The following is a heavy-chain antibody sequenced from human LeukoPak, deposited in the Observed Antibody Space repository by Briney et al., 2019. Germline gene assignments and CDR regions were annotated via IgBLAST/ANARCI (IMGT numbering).Heavy chain of an antibody. CDR2: IRYDGSNK. CDR1: GFIFSSYG. CDR3: AKDRNPYDSSGYYYFDY. V-gene: IGHV3-30*02. J-gene: IGHJ4*02. Sequence: PGGSLRLSCAASGFIFSSYGMHWVRQAPDKGLEWVAFIRYDGSNKYYADSVKGRFTISRDNSKNTLYLQMNSLRAEDTAVYYCAKDRNPYDSSGYYYFDYWGQGTLVTVSS. D-gene: IGHD3-22*01.